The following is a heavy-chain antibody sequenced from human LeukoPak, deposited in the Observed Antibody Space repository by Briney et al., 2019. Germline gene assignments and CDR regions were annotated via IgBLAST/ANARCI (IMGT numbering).Heavy chain of an antibody. Sequence: SETLSLTCTVSGGSISSGGYYWSWIRQHPGKGLEWIGYIYYSGSTYYNPSLKSRVTISVDTSKNQFSLKLSSVTAADTAVYYCARGGAHYYDSSGYYYYWGRGTLVTVSS. D-gene: IGHD3-22*01. CDR2: IYYSGST. V-gene: IGHV4-31*03. CDR3: ARGGAHYYDSSGYYYY. CDR1: GGSISSGGYY. J-gene: IGHJ4*02.